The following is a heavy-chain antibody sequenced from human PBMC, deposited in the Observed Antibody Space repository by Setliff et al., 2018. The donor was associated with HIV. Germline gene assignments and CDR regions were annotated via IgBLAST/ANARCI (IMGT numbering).Heavy chain of an antibody. CDR3: ARVRYCSGGSCYGGEYWFDP. D-gene: IGHD2-15*01. CDR1: GYTFTSYY. V-gene: IGHV1-46*01. CDR2: IHPSGGST. J-gene: IGHJ5*02. Sequence: ASVKVSCKASGYTFTSYYIHWVRQAPGQGLEWMGVIHPSGGSTVYAQSFQDRVTMTRDTSTSTVYMELSSLRSEDTAVYYCARVRYCSGGSCYGGEYWFDPGGQGTLVTVSS.